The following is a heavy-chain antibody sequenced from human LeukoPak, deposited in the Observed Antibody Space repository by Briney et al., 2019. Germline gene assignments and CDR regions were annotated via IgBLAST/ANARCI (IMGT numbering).Heavy chain of an antibody. V-gene: IGHV4-34*01. CDR3: ARGGVLLWFGESYYFDY. J-gene: IGHJ4*02. CDR1: GGSFGGYY. D-gene: IGHD3-10*01. CDR2: INHSGST. Sequence: SETLSLTCAVYGGSFGGYYWSWIRQPSGKWLECIGEINHSGSTNYNPSLKSRVTISVDTSKNQFSLKLSSVTAADTAVYYCARGGVLLWFGESYYFDYWGQGTLVTVSS.